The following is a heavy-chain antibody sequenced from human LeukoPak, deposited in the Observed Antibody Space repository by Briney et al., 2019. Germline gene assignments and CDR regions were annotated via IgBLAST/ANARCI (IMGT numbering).Heavy chain of an antibody. CDR3: ARRIATTANFDF. J-gene: IGHJ4*02. D-gene: IGHD1-1*01. V-gene: IGHV4-30-4*08. Sequence: LRLSCAASGLTFSNYAMSWVRQPPGKGLEWIGYIDYSGITFYNPSLKSRITMSIDSSRNQFSLKLTSVTAADTAVYYCARRIATTANFDFWGQGTLVTVSS. CDR1: GLTFSNYA. CDR2: IDYSGIT.